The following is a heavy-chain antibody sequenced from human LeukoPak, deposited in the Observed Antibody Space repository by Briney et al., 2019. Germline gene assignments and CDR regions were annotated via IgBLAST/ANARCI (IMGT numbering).Heavy chain of an antibody. Sequence: GASVKVSCKASGYTFTSYGISWVRQAPGQGLEWMGRIIPILGIANYAQKFQGRVTITADKSTSTAYMELSSLRSEDTAVYYCARIGDYDAFDIWGQGTMVTVSS. D-gene: IGHD4-17*01. J-gene: IGHJ3*02. CDR3: ARIGDYDAFDI. CDR2: IIPILGIA. CDR1: GYTFTSYG. V-gene: IGHV1-69*04.